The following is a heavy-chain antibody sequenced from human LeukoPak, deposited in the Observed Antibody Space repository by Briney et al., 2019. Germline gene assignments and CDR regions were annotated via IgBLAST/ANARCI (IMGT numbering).Heavy chain of an antibody. D-gene: IGHD5-24*01. Sequence: ASVKVSCKASGYTFTSFHMHWVRQAPGQGLEWMGIINPSGGSTSYARKFQGRVTMTRDTSTRVYMELSSLRSEDTAVYYCAREMATSSFDYWGQGTLVTVSS. J-gene: IGHJ4*02. V-gene: IGHV1-46*01. CDR1: GYTFTSFH. CDR3: AREMATSSFDY. CDR2: INPSGGST.